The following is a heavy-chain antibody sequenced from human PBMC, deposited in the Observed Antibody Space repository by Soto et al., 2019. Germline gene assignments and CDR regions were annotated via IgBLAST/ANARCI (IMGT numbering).Heavy chain of an antibody. CDR3: ASFPGATYGDYGGGINY. V-gene: IGHV4-39*01. D-gene: IGHD4-17*01. J-gene: IGHJ4*02. CDR2: VHYSGST. Sequence: PSETLSLTCTVSGGSISGSSYYWGWIRQPPGKGLECIGSVHYSGSTDYNPSLKSRVTISVDTSKNQFSLKLTSVTAADTAVYFCASFPGATYGDYGGGINYWGQGTLVTVSS. CDR1: GGSISGSSYY.